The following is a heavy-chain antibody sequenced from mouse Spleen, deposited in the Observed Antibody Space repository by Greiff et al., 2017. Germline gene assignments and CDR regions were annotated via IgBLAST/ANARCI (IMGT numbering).Heavy chain of an antibody. CDR3: AREDYYGDYVVDY. CDR2: IHPNSGST. V-gene: IGHV1-64*01. CDR1: GYTFTSYW. D-gene: IGHD2-13*01. Sequence: QVQLQQPGAELVKPGASVKLSCKASGYTFTSYWMHWVKQRPGQGLEWIGMIHPNSGSTNYNEKFKSKATLTVDKSSSTAYMQLSSLTSEDSAVYYCAREDYYGDYVVDYWGQGTSVTVSS. J-gene: IGHJ4*01.